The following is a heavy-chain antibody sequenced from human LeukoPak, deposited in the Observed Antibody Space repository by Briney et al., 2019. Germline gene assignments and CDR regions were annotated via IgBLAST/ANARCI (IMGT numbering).Heavy chain of an antibody. D-gene: IGHD1-1*01. J-gene: IGHJ5*02. Sequence: SETLSLTCTVSGGSISSYYWSWIRQPPGKGLEWIGYIYYSGSTNYNPSLKSRFTISVHTSKNQFTLKLSSVTAADTAVYYCARVNRGGTTGTVDWFDPWGQGTLVTVSS. V-gene: IGHV4-59*01. CDR2: IYYSGST. CDR3: ARVNRGGTTGTVDWFDP. CDR1: GGSISSYY.